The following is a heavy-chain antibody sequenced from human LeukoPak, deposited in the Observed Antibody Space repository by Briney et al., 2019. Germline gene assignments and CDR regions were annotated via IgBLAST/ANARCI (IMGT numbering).Heavy chain of an antibody. V-gene: IGHV3-74*01. Sequence: GSLRLSCAASEFTFSSYWMHWVRQAPGKGLVWVSRINNDGSITSYADSVKGRFTISRDNAKNTLYLQMNSLRAEDTAVYYCSRDRSTSFDYWGQGTLVTVSS. CDR2: INNDGSIT. CDR1: EFTFSSYW. CDR3: SRDRSTSFDY. J-gene: IGHJ4*02. D-gene: IGHD1-26*01.